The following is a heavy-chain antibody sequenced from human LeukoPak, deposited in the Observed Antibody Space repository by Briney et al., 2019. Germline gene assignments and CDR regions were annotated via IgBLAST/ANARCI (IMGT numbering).Heavy chain of an antibody. Sequence: PSETLSLTCTVSGGSISSSTYYWGWIRQPPGKGLEWVGSIYYSGSTNYNPSLKSRVTISVDTSKNQFSLKLSSVTAADTAVYYCARRIAAAGTSTMDNWFDPWGQGTLVTVSS. CDR2: IYYSGST. V-gene: IGHV4-39*07. J-gene: IGHJ5*02. D-gene: IGHD6-13*01. CDR1: GGSISSSTYY. CDR3: ARRIAAAGTSTMDNWFDP.